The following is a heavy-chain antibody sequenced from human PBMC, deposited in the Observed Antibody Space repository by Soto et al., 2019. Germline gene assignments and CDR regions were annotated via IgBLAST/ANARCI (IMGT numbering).Heavy chain of an antibody. CDR3: AAEGQIDDAFDI. CDR1: GFTFTSSA. J-gene: IGHJ3*02. CDR2: IVVGSGNT. Sequence: SVKVSCKASGFTFTSSAVQWVRQARGQRLEWIGWIVVGSGNTNYAQKFQERVTITRDMSTSTAYMELSSLRSEDTAVYYCAAEGQIDDAFDIWGQGTMVNRLL. V-gene: IGHV1-58*01.